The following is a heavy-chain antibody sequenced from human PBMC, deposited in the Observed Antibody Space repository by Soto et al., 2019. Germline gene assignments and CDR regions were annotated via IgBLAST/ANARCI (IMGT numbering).Heavy chain of an antibody. CDR2: IWYDGSNK. J-gene: IGHJ4*02. CDR1: GFTFSSYG. D-gene: IGHD5-18*01. CDR3: ARDPDTAMPDY. V-gene: IGHV3-33*01. Sequence: PGGSLRLSCAASGFTFSSYGMQWVRQAPGKGLEWVAVIWYDGSNKYYADSVKGRFTISRDNSKNTLYLQMNSLRAEDTAVYYCARDPDTAMPDYWGQGTLVTVSS.